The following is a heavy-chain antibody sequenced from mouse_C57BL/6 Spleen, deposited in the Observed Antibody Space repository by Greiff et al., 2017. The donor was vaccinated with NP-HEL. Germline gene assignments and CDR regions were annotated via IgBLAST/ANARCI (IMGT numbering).Heavy chain of an antibody. CDR3: AREEVLRYFDV. D-gene: IGHD5-1*01. V-gene: IGHV5-17*01. CDR1: GFTFSDYG. CDR2: ISSGSSTI. Sequence: DVMLVESGGGLVKPGGSLKLSCAASGFTFSDYGMHWVRQAPEKGLEWVAYISSGSSTIYYADTVKGRFTISRDNAKNTLFLQMTSLRSEDTAMYYCAREEVLRYFDVWGTGTTVTVSS. J-gene: IGHJ1*03.